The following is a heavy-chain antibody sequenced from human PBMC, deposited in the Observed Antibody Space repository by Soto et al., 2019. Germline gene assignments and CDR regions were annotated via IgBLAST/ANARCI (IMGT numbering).Heavy chain of an antibody. D-gene: IGHD3-16*01. CDR1: GFTFIYSA. V-gene: IGHV1-58*01. Sequence: SVKLSCKASGFTFIYSAVQRVRQAHGQRLELIGWIVVGSGNTNSAQKFQERVTITRDMSTSTVYMEMSSLRSEARAVYYCAARGGRNVGHYCPVYVWGQGCTGAVSS. J-gene: IGHJ6*02. CDR2: IVVGSGNT. CDR3: AARGGRNVGHYCPVYV.